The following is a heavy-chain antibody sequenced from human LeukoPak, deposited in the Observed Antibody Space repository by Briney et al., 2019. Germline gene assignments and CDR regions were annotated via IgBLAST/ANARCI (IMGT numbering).Heavy chain of an antibody. D-gene: IGHD3-3*01. J-gene: IGHJ4*02. CDR2: IYHSGST. CDR1: GGSISSGPYF. Sequence: SQTLSLTCSVSGGSISSGPYFWSWIRQPPGKGLEWIGYIYHSGSTYYNPSLESRVTISVDRSKNQFSLKLSSVTAADTAVYYCARARVAIFDYWGQGTLVTVSS. CDR3: ARARVAIFDY. V-gene: IGHV4-30-2*01.